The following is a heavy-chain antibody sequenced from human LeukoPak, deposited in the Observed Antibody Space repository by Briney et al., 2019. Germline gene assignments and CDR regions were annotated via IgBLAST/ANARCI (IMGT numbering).Heavy chain of an antibody. CDR3: ARWNSSGWGDYYYYGMDV. J-gene: IGHJ6*02. Sequence: RASVKVSCKAFGGTFSSYAISWVRQAPGQGLEWMGGIIPIFGTANYAQKFQGRVTITADESTSTAYMELSSLRSEDTAVYYCARWNSSGWGDYYYYGMDVWGQGTTVTVSS. CDR2: IIPIFGTA. V-gene: IGHV1-69*13. D-gene: IGHD6-19*01. CDR1: GGTFSSYA.